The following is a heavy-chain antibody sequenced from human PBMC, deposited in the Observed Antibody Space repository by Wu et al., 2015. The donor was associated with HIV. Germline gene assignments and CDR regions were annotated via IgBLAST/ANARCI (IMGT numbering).Heavy chain of an antibody. J-gene: IGHJ1*01. V-gene: IGHV1-69*05. Sequence: QVQLVQSGAEVKKPGSSVKVSCKASGGTFSSYAISWVRQAPGQGLEWMGGIIPIFGTANYAQKFQGRVTITTDESTSTAYMELSSLRSEDTAVYYCATGAYCGGDCYSYFQHWGQGTLVTVSS. CDR3: ATGAYCGGDCYSYFQH. D-gene: IGHD2-21*02. CDR2: IIPIFGTA. CDR1: GGTFSSYA.